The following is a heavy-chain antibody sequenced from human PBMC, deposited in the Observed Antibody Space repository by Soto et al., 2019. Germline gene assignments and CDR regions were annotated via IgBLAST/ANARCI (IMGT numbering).Heavy chain of an antibody. J-gene: IGHJ1*01. CDR1: GFTVSGSY. CDR3: AKGVAAAGLEYFQH. D-gene: IGHD6-13*01. CDR2: IYGGGST. V-gene: IGHV3-66*01. Sequence: GGSLRLSCAASGFTVSGSYMNWVRHAPGKGLEWVSVIYGGGSTYYAGSVEGRFTISRDNSKNTLYLQMNSLRAEDTAVYYCAKGVAAAGLEYFQHWGPGTLVTVSS.